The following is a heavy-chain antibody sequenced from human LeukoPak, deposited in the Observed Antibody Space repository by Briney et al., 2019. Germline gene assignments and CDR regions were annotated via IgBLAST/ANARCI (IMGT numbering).Heavy chain of an antibody. D-gene: IGHD1-26*01. J-gene: IGHJ4*02. CDR3: ARERDGSFYFDY. CDR1: GYTFTSYY. Sequence: ASVKVSCKASGYTFTSYYMHWVRQAPGQGLEWMGIINPSAGNTKYAQKFQGRVTMTRDTSTSTVYMELSSLRSEDTAVYYCARERDGSFYFDYWGQGTLVTVSS. V-gene: IGHV1-46*01. CDR2: INPSAGNT.